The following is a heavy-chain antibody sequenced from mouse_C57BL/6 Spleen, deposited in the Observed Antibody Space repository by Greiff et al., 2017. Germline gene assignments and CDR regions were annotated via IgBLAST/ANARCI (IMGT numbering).Heavy chain of an antibody. D-gene: IGHD2-3*01. CDR3: ARSFYDGYDYFDY. J-gene: IGHJ2*01. Sequence: VQVVESGPGLVQPSQSLSITCTVSGFSLTSYGVHWVRQSPGKGLEWLGMIWSGGSTDYNAAFISRLSIREDNSKSQVFFKMNSLQADDTAIYYCARSFYDGYDYFDYWGQGTTLTVSS. V-gene: IGHV2-2*01. CDR2: IWSGGST. CDR1: GFSLTSYG.